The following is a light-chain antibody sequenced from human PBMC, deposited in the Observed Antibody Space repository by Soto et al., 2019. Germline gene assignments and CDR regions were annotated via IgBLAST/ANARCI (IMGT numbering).Light chain of an antibody. CDR1: SSNIGSNS. CDR2: SSN. CDR3: AAWDDSLNGVV. V-gene: IGLV1-44*01. Sequence: QPVLTQPPSASGTPGQRVTISCSGSSSNIGSNSVNWYQQLPGTAPKLLMYSSNQRPSGVPDRFSGSKSGTSASLAISGLQSEGEGDYYCAAWDDSLNGVVFGGGTQLTVL. J-gene: IGLJ2*01.